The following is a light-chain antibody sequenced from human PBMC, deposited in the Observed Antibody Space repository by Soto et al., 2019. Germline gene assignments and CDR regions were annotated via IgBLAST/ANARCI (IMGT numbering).Light chain of an antibody. CDR1: SSDVGSYNL. CDR2: EVS. CDR3: CSYAGSGTYV. Sequence: QSALTQPASVSGSPGQSITISCTGTSSDVGSYNLVSWYQQHPGKAPKVMIYEVSKRPPGVSNRFSGSKSGNTASLTISGLQAEDEADYYCCSYAGSGTYVFGTGTKVTVL. J-gene: IGLJ1*01. V-gene: IGLV2-23*02.